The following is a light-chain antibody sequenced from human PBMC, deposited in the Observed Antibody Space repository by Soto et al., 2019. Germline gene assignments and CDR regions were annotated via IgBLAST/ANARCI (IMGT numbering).Light chain of an antibody. CDR2: SNN. J-gene: IGLJ3*02. CDR3: AAWDDSLSGWV. CDR1: SSNIGSSS. V-gene: IGLV1-47*02. Sequence: QAVVTQPPSASGTPGQRVTISCSGSSSNIGSSSVYWYQQLPGTAPKLLVYSNNQRPSGVPDRFSGSKSGTSASLAISGLRSEDEADYYCAAWDDSLSGWVFGGGTKVTVL.